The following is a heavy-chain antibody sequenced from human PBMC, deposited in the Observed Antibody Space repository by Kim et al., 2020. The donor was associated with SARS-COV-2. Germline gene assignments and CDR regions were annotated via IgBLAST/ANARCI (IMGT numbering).Heavy chain of an antibody. CDR1: GFTFSDYF. V-gene: IGHV3-11*06. Sequence: GGSLRLSCAASGFTFSDYFMSWIRQAPGKGLEWVSYISSSSTYTNYADSVKGRFTISRDNAKNSLYLQMNSLRAEDTAVYYCARDTTTAAADIYYYYGMDVWGQGTTVTVSS. CDR2: ISSSSTYT. CDR3: ARDTTTAAADIYYYYGMDV. D-gene: IGHD6-13*01. J-gene: IGHJ6*02.